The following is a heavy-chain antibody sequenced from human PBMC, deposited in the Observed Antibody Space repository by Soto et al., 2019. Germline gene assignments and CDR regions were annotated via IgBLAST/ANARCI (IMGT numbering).Heavy chain of an antibody. J-gene: IGHJ4*02. CDR2: INAGNGNT. CDR1: GYTFTSYA. CDR3: AINNYGSGSYLD. Sequence: QVQLVQSGAEVKKPGASVKVSCKASGYTFTSYAMHWVRQAPGQRLEGMGWINAGNGNTKYSQNFQGRVTITRDTSASPAYMELSSLRSADTAVYYCAINNYGSGSYLDWGQGTLVTVSS. D-gene: IGHD3-10*01. V-gene: IGHV1-3*01.